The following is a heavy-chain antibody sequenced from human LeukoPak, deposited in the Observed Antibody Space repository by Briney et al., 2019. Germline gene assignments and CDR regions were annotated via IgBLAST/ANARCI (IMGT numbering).Heavy chain of an antibody. D-gene: IGHD2-2*01. V-gene: IGHV2-5*01. J-gene: IGHJ5*02. Sequence: SGPTLVNPTQTLTLTCTFSGFSLSTSGVGVGWIRQPPGKALEWLALIYWNDDEHCSPSLKSRLTITKDTSKKQVVLTMTNMDPVDTATYYCAHSPQIGYCSSTSCLKWFDPWGQGTLVTVSS. CDR1: GFSLSTSGVG. CDR3: AHSPQIGYCSSTSCLKWFDP. CDR2: IYWNDDE.